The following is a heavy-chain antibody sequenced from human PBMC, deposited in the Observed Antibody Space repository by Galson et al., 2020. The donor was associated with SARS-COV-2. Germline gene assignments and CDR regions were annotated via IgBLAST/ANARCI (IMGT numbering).Heavy chain of an antibody. CDR1: GFSLRTSGMC. CDR2: IDWDDDK. Sequence: SGPTLVKPTQPLTLTCTFPGFSLRTSGMCVSWIRQPPGKALEWLARIDWDDDKYYSTSLKTRLTISKDTSKNQVVLKMTNMDPGDTATYYCARFSAMVTVLDYWGQGTLVTVSS. V-gene: IGHV2-70*11. CDR3: ARFSAMVTVLDY. D-gene: IGHD5-18*01. J-gene: IGHJ4*02.